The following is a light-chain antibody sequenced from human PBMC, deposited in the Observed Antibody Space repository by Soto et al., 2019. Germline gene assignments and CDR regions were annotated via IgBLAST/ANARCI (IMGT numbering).Light chain of an antibody. CDR2: EVS. Sequence: QSALTQPASVSGSPGQSITISCTGTSSDVGSYNLVSWYQQHPGKAPKLMISEVSNRPSGVSNRFSGSKSGNTASLTISGLQDEDEADYYCSSYTGTSPPLVFGGGTKLTVL. CDR3: SSYTGTSPPLV. V-gene: IGLV2-14*02. CDR1: SSDVGSYNL. J-gene: IGLJ3*02.